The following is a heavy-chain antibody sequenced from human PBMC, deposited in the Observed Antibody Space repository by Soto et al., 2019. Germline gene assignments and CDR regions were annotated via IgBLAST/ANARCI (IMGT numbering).Heavy chain of an antibody. CDR1: GGSISSGDYY. V-gene: IGHV4-30-4*01. CDR3: ARVGYCAVGWFDP. CDR2: IYYGGST. Sequence: PSETLSLTCTVSGGSISSGDYYWSWIRQPPGKGLEWIGYIYYGGSTYYNPSLKSRVTISVVTSKNQFSLKLTSVTAADTAVYYCARVGYCAVGWFDPWGQWTLVAFSA. D-gene: IGHD5-12*01. J-gene: IGHJ5*02.